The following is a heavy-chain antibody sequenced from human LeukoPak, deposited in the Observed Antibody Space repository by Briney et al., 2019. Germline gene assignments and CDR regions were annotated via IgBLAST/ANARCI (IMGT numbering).Heavy chain of an antibody. Sequence: GGSLRLSCAASGFTFSSYWMSWVRQAPGKGLEWVSYISSCSSTIYYADSVKGRFTISRDNAKNSLYLQMNSLRAEDTAVYYCARGTSGWPLDYWGQGTLVTVSS. D-gene: IGHD6-19*01. CDR2: ISSCSSTI. J-gene: IGHJ4*02. CDR3: ARGTSGWPLDY. CDR1: GFTFSSYW. V-gene: IGHV3-48*01.